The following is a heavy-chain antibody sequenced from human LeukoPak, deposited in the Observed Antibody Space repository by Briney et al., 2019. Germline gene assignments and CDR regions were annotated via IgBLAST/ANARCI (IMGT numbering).Heavy chain of an antibody. CDR2: IYYSGST. D-gene: IGHD3-9*01. CDR1: GGSISSSSYY. CDR3: ARYYDILTGPFDY. Sequence: SETLSLTCTVSGGSISSSSYYWGWIRQPPGKGLEWIGSIYYSGSTYYNPSLKSRVTISVDTSKNQFSPKLSSVTAADTAVYYCARYYDILTGPFDYWGQGTLVTVSS. V-gene: IGHV4-39*01. J-gene: IGHJ4*02.